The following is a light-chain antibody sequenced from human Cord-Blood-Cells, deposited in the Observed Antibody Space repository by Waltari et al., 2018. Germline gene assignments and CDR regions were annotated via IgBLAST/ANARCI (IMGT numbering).Light chain of an antibody. Sequence: EIVMTQSQATLSVSPGERATLSCRASQSVSSNLAWYQQKPGQAPRLLIYGASTRATGIPARFSGSGSGTEFTLTISSLQSEDFAVYYCQQYNNWPPGPWTFGQGTKVEIK. J-gene: IGKJ1*01. CDR2: GAS. CDR1: QSVSSN. CDR3: QQYNNWPPGPWT. V-gene: IGKV3-15*01.